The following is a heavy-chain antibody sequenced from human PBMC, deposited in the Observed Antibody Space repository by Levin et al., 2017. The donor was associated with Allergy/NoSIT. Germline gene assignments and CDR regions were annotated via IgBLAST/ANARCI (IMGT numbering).Heavy chain of an antibody. CDR2: MYHTGNT. V-gene: IGHV4-4*07. CDR3: ARDGGEVGYCTTKACLFGLDV. D-gene: IGHD2-15*01. Sequence: SETLSLTCTVSGAPVNKFYWSWVRQTAGKGLEWLGRMYHTGNTQYNPALTSRVTISADTSKNQVSLRLTSVTAADTAIYCCARDGGEVGYCTTKACLFGLDVWGQGTKVSVS. J-gene: IGHJ3*01. CDR1: GAPVNKFY.